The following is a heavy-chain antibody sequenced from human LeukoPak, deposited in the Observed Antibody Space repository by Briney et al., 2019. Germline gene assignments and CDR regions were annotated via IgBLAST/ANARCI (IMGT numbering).Heavy chain of an antibody. CDR1: GGSLSGYY. D-gene: IGHD1-26*01. CDR3: ARHVEWEPMRYFDY. CDR2: INHSEST. J-gene: IGHJ4*02. Sequence: PSETLSLTCAVYGGSLSGYYWSWIRQPPGKGLEWIGEINHSESTNYNPSLKSRVTLSVDTSKNQFSLKLSSVTAADTAVYYCARHVEWEPMRYFDYWGQGILVTVSS. V-gene: IGHV4-34*01.